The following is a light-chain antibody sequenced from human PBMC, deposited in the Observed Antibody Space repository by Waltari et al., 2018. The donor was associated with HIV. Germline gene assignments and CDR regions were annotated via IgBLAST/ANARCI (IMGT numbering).Light chain of an antibody. Sequence: QCALTQPASVSGSPGQSITIACTGTSSDIGNYNYVSWYQQHPGKVPKLILYDVSNRPSGVSNRFSGSKSGNTASLTISGLQAEDEADYYCSSYTTSTTVVFGGGTMLTVL. CDR2: DVS. V-gene: IGLV2-14*03. CDR1: SSDIGNYNY. J-gene: IGLJ2*01. CDR3: SSYTTSTTVV.